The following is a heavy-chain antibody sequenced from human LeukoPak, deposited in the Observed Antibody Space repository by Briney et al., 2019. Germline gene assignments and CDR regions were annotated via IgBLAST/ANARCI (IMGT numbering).Heavy chain of an antibody. CDR3: ARHAIDTSGYYLDYFDY. Sequence: SGTLSLTCGVSGGSISNTNWWTWFRQPPGKGLEWIGEVNLQGSTNYNPSLKSRVTISVDTSKNQFSLNLSSVTAADTAVYYCARHAIDTSGYYLDYFDYWGQGTLVTVSS. CDR2: VNLQGST. D-gene: IGHD3-22*01. J-gene: IGHJ4*02. CDR1: GGSISNTNW. V-gene: IGHV4-4*02.